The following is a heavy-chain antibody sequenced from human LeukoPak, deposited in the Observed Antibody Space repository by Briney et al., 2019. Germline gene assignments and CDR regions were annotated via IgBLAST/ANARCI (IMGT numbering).Heavy chain of an antibody. D-gene: IGHD6-19*01. CDR3: ARDQWLVPDY. CDR1: GFTFSSYG. Sequence: PGRSLRLSCAASGFTFSSYGMHWVRQAPGNGLEWVAVIWYDGSNKYYADSVKGRFTISRDNSKNTLYLQMNSLRAEDTAVYYCARDQWLVPDYWGQGTLVTVSS. CDR2: IWYDGSNK. V-gene: IGHV3-33*01. J-gene: IGHJ4*02.